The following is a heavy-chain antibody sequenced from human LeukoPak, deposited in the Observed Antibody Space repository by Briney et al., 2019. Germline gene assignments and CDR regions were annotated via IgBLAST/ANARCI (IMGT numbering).Heavy chain of an antibody. V-gene: IGHV3-23*01. D-gene: IGHD3-22*01. CDR1: GFTFSSYA. Sequence: PGGSLRLSCAASGFTFSSYAMSWVRQAPGKGLEWVSAISGSGGSTYYADSVKGRFTISRDNSKNTLYLQMNSLRAEDTAVYYCAKGPVPFVWLNYFDYWGQGTLVTVSS. J-gene: IGHJ4*02. CDR3: AKGPVPFVWLNYFDY. CDR2: ISGSGGST.